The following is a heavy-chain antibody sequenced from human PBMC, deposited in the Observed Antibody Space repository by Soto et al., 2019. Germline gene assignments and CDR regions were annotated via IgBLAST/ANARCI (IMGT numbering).Heavy chain of an antibody. D-gene: IGHD3-10*01. CDR2: ISHYNDNK. CDR3: ATPTPLRGAMITNINFDF. Sequence: ASVQVSCKASGYTFNIYGISWVRQAPVQGVEWMGWISHYNDNKKYAQNFQGRLTMTTDTFTSTAYIELRSLRSDAAAVYYCATPTPLRGAMITNINFDFWGQGTPVTVSS. CDR1: GYTFNIYG. V-gene: IGHV1-18*01. J-gene: IGHJ4*02.